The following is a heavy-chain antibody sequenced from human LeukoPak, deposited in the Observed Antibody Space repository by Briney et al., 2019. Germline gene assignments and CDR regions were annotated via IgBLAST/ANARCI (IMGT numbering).Heavy chain of an antibody. D-gene: IGHD4-11*01. CDR3: AKAKSYYSNYDY. CDR2: ISGSGANA. Sequence: GGSLRLSCAASGFTFINHAMSWVRQAPGKGLEWVSVISGSGANAYYADSVKGRFTISRDNSKNTLYLQVNSLRAEDTAVYYCAKAKSYYSNYDYWGQGTLVTVSS. V-gene: IGHV3-23*01. CDR1: GFTFINHA. J-gene: IGHJ4*02.